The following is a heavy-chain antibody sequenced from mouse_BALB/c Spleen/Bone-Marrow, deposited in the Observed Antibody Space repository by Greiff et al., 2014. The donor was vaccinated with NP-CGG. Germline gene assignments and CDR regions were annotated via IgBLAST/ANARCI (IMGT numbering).Heavy chain of an antibody. CDR2: IDPADGNT. V-gene: IGHV14-3*02. CDR3: ARYYYGSSYFDY. CDR1: GFKIKDTY. Sequence: VQLQQSGAELVKPGASVKLSCTASGFKIKDTYMHWVKQRPEQGLEWIGRIDPADGNTKYDQKFKGKATITADTSSNTAYLHRSSLTSQDTAVYYCARYYYGSSYFDYWGQGTTLTVFS. D-gene: IGHD1-1*01. J-gene: IGHJ2*01.